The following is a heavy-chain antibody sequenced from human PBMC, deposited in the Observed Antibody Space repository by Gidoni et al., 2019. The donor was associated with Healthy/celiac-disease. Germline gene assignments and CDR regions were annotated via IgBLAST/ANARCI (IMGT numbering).Heavy chain of an antibody. CDR1: GGSFSGYY. CDR2: INHSGST. D-gene: IGHD3-16*01. CDR3: ASRGQGADFDY. J-gene: IGHJ4*02. V-gene: IGHV4-34*01. Sequence: QVQLQQWGAGLLKPSETLSLTCAVSGGSFSGYYWGWIRQPPGKGLEWIGEINHSGSTNYNPSLKSRVTISVDTSKNQFSLKLSSVTAADTAVYYCASRGQGADFDYWGQGTLVTVSS.